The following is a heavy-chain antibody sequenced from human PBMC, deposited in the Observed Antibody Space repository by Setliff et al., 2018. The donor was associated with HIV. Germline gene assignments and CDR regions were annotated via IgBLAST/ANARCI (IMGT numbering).Heavy chain of an antibody. Sequence: GASVKVSCKASGYTFTGYYMHWVRQAPGQGLEWMGWINPNSGGTTYAQKFQGRVTMTTDTSTSTAYMELRSLRSDDTAVYYCARGMDYYDTSGYYQYYFDYWGQGTLVTV. D-gene: IGHD3-22*01. V-gene: IGHV1-2*02. J-gene: IGHJ4*02. CDR2: INPNSGGT. CDR1: GYTFTGYY. CDR3: ARGMDYYDTSGYYQYYFDY.